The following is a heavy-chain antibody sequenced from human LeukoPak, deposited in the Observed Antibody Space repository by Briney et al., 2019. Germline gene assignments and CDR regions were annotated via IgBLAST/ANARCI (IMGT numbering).Heavy chain of an antibody. J-gene: IGHJ4*02. Sequence: HPGGSLRLSCAASRFTFSSYGMSWVRQAPGKGLEWVSGISSSGGSTYYADSVKGRFTISRDNSKNTLYLQMNSLRAEDTAIYYCAKRSAESSGYFDSWGQGTLVTVSS. CDR2: ISSSGGST. CDR1: RFTFSSYG. V-gene: IGHV3-23*01. CDR3: AKRSAESSGYFDS. D-gene: IGHD6-19*01.